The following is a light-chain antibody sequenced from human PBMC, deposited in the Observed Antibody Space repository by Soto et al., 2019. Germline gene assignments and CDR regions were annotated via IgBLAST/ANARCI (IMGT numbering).Light chain of an antibody. CDR1: SSDIGGYEY. CDR3: SSYGGYYNFVV. J-gene: IGLJ3*02. V-gene: IGLV2-8*01. Sequence: QSALTQPPSASGSPGQSVTISCTGTSSDIGGYEYASWYQQHPGKAPKLLIYAVSKRPSGVPDRFSGSKSGNTASLTVSGLQAEDEGDYYCSSYGGYYNFVVFGGGTKLTVL. CDR2: AVS.